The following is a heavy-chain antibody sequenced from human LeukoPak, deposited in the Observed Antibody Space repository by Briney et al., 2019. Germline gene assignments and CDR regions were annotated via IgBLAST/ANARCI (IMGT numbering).Heavy chain of an antibody. CDR1: GGSISSSSYY. V-gene: IGHV4-39*07. J-gene: IGHJ1*01. Sequence: SETLSLTCTVSGGSISSSSYYWGWIRQPPGKGLEWIGSIYYSGSTYYNPSLKSRVTISVDTSKNQFSLKLSSVTAADTAVYYCARGEVSGSWFAYCGGDCYTHFQHWGQGTLVTVSS. D-gene: IGHD2-21*02. CDR2: IYYSGST. CDR3: ARGEVSGSWFAYCGGDCYTHFQH.